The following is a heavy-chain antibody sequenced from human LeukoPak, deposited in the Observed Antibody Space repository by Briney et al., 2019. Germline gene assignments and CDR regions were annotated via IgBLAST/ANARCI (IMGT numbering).Heavy chain of an antibody. Sequence: GGSLRLSCAASGFTFSSYWMSWVRQAPGKGLEWVANIKQDGSEKYYVDSVKGRFTISRDNAKNSLYLQMNSLRADDTAIYYCARDKIVGPTTLDYWGQGALVTVSS. CDR1: GFTFSSYW. J-gene: IGHJ4*02. CDR2: IKQDGSEK. CDR3: ARDKIVGPTTLDY. D-gene: IGHD1-26*01. V-gene: IGHV3-7*01.